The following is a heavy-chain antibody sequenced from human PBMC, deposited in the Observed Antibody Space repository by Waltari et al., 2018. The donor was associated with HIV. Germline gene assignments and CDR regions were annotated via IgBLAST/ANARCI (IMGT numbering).Heavy chain of an antibody. CDR2: IFPRDSDT. J-gene: IGHJ4*02. CDR1: GYTFYSNW. CDR3: VRRPSGRAFDY. V-gene: IGHV5-51*01. Sequence: EVQLVQSGPEVKKPGESLKISCKASGYTFYSNWIRWVRQMHGEGLEWMGIIFPRDSDTRYSPSFKGQVTIAADRSTATAYLEWRSLQVSDTATYFCVRRPSGRAFDYWGQGTLVTVSS.